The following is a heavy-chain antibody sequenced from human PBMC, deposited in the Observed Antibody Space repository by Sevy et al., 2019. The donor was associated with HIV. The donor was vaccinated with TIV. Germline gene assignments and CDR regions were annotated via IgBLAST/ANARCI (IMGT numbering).Heavy chain of an antibody. CDR2: ISGSGGST. Sequence: GESLKISCAASGFTFSSYAMSWVRQAPGKGLEWVSAISGSGGSTYYADSVKGRFTISRDNSKNTLYLQMNSLRAEDTAVYYCAARYSGSYFDYWGQGTLVTVSS. CDR3: AARYSGSYFDY. CDR1: GFTFSSYA. D-gene: IGHD1-26*01. J-gene: IGHJ4*02. V-gene: IGHV3-23*01.